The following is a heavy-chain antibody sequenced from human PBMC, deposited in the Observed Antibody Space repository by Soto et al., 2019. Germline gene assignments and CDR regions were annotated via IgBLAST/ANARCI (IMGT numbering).Heavy chain of an antibody. CDR3: ARVTSGWYKDAFDI. J-gene: IGHJ3*02. CDR2: ISYDGSNK. D-gene: IGHD6-19*01. CDR1: GFTFSSYA. V-gene: IGHV3-30-3*01. Sequence: QVQLVESGGGVVQPGRSLRLSCAASGFTFSSYAMHWVRQAPGKGLEWVAVISYDGSNKYYADSVKGRFTISRDNSKNTLYLQMNSLRAEDTAVYYCARVTSGWYKDAFDIWGQGTMVTVSS.